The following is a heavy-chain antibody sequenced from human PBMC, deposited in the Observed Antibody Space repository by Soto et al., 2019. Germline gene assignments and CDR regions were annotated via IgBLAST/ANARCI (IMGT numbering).Heavy chain of an antibody. CDR1: GGTFSSYA. CDR3: ASAWGASYSYGMDV. CDR2: IIPIFGTA. V-gene: IGHV1-69*12. J-gene: IGHJ6*02. D-gene: IGHD3-16*01. Sequence: QVQLVQSGAEVKKPGSSVKVSCKASGGTFSSYAISWVRQAPGQGLEWMGGIIPIFGTADYAQKFQGRVAITADASTSTAYMELSSRRSEGTAVYYCASAWGASYSYGMDVWGQGTTVTVSS.